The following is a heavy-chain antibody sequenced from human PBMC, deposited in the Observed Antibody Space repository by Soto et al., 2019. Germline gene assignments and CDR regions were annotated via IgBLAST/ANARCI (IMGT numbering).Heavy chain of an antibody. D-gene: IGHD2-15*01. V-gene: IGHV3-30-3*01. CDR2: ISYDGSNE. CDR3: VREYCSGSSFYYIDY. Sequence: QVQLAESGGGVVQPGRSLRLTCVASGLTFSNYAMHWVRQAPGKGLEWVAVISYDGSNEYYADSVKGRFTISRDNSKNTLYLTMYSLRAEDRAVYYGVREYCSGSSFYYIDYWGQGTLVTVSS. CDR1: GLTFSNYA. J-gene: IGHJ4*02.